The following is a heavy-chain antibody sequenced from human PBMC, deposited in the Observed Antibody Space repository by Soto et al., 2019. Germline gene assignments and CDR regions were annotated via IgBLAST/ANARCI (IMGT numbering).Heavy chain of an antibody. CDR3: ARVYCSTTTCYGYYAMDV. CDR1: GYTFTNYA. D-gene: IGHD2-2*01. J-gene: IGHJ6*02. Sequence: WASVKVSCKASGYTFTNYALHWVRQAPGQRLEWMGWINAGNGNTKYSQKFQGRVTITRDTSASTAYMDLSSLRSEDTAVYYCARVYCSTTTCYGYYAMDVWGQGTTVTVSS. V-gene: IGHV1-3*01. CDR2: INAGNGNT.